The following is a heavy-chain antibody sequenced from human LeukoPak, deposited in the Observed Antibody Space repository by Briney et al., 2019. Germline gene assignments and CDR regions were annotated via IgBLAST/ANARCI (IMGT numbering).Heavy chain of an antibody. V-gene: IGHV4-39*01. J-gene: IGHJ6*03. Sequence: SETLSLTCTVSGGSISSSSYYWGWFRQPPGKGLEWIGSIYYSGSTYYNPSLKSRVTISLNTSKNQFSLELISVTAADTAVYYCASVRRGFGESSKYYAYYYMGVWGKGTTVTISS. CDR3: ASVRRGFGESSKYYAYYYMGV. CDR1: GGSISSSSYY. D-gene: IGHD3-10*01. CDR2: IYYSGST.